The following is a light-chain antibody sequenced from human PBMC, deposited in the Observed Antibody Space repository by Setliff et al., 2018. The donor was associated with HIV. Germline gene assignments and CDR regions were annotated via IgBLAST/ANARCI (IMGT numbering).Light chain of an antibody. CDR3: CSYAGSTYV. CDR2: EVS. J-gene: IGLJ1*01. Sequence: QSALTQPASVSGSPGQSITISCTGTSSDVGSYKLVSWYQQHPGKAPKVMIYEVSERPSGVSNRFSGSKSGNTASLTISGLQADDEADYYCCSYAGSTYVFGSGTKVTVL. CDR1: SSDVGSYKL. V-gene: IGLV2-23*02.